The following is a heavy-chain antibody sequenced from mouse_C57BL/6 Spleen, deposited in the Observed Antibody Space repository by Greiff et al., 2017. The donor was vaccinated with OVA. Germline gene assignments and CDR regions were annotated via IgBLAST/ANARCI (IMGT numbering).Heavy chain of an antibody. V-gene: IGHV1-80*01. CDR2: IYPGDGDT. CDR1: GYAFSSYW. Sequence: VKLMESGAELVKPGASVKISCKASGYAFSSYWMNWVKQRPGKGLEWIGQIYPGDGDTNYNGKFKGKATLTADKSSSTAYMQLSSLTSEDSAVYFCARGYGNYAWFAYWGQGTLVTVSA. CDR3: ARGYGNYAWFAY. J-gene: IGHJ3*01. D-gene: IGHD2-10*02.